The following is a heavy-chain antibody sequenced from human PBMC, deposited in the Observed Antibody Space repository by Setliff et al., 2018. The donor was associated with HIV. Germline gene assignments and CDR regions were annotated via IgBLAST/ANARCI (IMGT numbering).Heavy chain of an antibody. CDR3: ARGGDYDSSGYYVT. J-gene: IGHJ4*02. V-gene: IGHV1-69*02. CDR2: IIPILGVP. Sequence: SVKVSCKASGGPFTSSSIGWVRQAPGQGLEWMGRIIPILGVPRYAQKFQGRVTITADKSTSTSYMHLSSLRAEDTALYFCARGGDYDSSGYYVTWGQGSLVTV. D-gene: IGHD3-22*01. CDR1: GGPFTSSS.